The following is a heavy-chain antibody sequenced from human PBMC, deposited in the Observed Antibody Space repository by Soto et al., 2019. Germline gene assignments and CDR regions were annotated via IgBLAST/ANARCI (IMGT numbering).Heavy chain of an antibody. CDR2: ISGSGGST. CDR3: AKDRCPISTSCTPTNWFDP. V-gene: IGHV3-23*01. CDR1: GFTFSSYA. Sequence: PGGALRLSCAAFGFTFSSYAMSWVLQAPGKGLEWVSAISGSGGSTYYADSVKGRFTISRDNSKNTLYLQMNSLRAEDTAVYYCAKDRCPISTSCTPTNWFDPWGQGTLVTVSS. D-gene: IGHD2-2*01. J-gene: IGHJ5*02.